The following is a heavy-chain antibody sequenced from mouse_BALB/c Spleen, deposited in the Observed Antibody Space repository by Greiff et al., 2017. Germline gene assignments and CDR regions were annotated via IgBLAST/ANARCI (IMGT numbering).Heavy chain of an antibody. V-gene: IGHV5-6-5*01. Sequence: EVKLVESGGGLVKPGGSLKLSCAASGFTFSSYAMSWVRQTPEKRLEWVASISSGGSTYYPDSVKGRFTISRDNARNILYLQMSSLRSEDTAMYYCARESRYDGAMDYWGQGTSVTVSS. D-gene: IGHD2-14*01. J-gene: IGHJ4*01. CDR2: ISSGGST. CDR3: ARESRYDGAMDY. CDR1: GFTFSSYA.